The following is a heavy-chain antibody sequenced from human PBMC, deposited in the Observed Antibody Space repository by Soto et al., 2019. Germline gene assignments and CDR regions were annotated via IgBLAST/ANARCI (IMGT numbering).Heavy chain of an antibody. V-gene: IGHV4-34*01. CDR1: GGSFSGYY. J-gene: IGHJ5*02. CDR3: ARGRAMVRGVGTWIDP. Sequence: SETLSLTCAVYGGSFSGYYWSWIRQPPGKGLEWIGEINHSGSTNYNPSLKSRVTISVDTSKNQFSLKLSSVTAADTAVYYCARGRAMVRGVGTWIDPWGQGTLVTV. D-gene: IGHD3-10*01. CDR2: INHSGST.